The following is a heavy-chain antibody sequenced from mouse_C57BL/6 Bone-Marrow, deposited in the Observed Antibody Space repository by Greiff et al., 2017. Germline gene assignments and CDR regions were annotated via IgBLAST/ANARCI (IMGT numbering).Heavy chain of an antibody. Sequence: QVQLQQSGAELAKPGASVKLSCKASGYTFTSYWMHWVKQRPGQGLEWIGYINPSSGYTKYNQKFKDKATLPADKSSSTAYMQLSSLTDEDSAVYYCASDYYGSSPDYWGQGTTRTVSS. CDR1: GYTFTSYW. CDR2: INPSSGYT. V-gene: IGHV1-7*01. CDR3: ASDYYGSSPDY. J-gene: IGHJ2*01. D-gene: IGHD1-1*01.